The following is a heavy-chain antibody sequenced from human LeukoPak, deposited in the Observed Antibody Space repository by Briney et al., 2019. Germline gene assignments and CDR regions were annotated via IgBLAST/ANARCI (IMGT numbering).Heavy chain of an antibody. CDR2: IYPGDYDT. CDR3: ARRDYGGNHFDY. CDR1: GYSFTSYW. D-gene: IGHD4-23*01. J-gene: IGHJ4*02. Sequence: GESLKISSKGSGYSFTSYWIGWVRQMPGKGQEWMGIIYPGDYDTRYSPSLQGQVTISADKSISTAYLQWNSLTASHTAMYFCARRDYGGNHFDYWGQGTLVTVSS. V-gene: IGHV5-51*01.